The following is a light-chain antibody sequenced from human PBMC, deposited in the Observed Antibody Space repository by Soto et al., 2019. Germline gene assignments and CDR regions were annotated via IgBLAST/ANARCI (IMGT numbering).Light chain of an antibody. CDR1: QSVSSNY. CDR2: GAS. V-gene: IGKV3-20*01. J-gene: IGKJ1*01. CDR3: QQFGRSPPSWT. Sequence: ETVLTQSPGTLSLSPGERATLSCRASQSVSSNYLAWYQQKPGQAPRLLMYGASTRATGIPDRFSGSGSGTAFTLTISGLEPEDFAVYYCQQFGRSPPSWTFGQGTKVEIK.